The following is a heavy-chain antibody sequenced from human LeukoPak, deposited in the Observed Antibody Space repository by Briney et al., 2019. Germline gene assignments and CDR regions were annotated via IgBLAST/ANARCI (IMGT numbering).Heavy chain of an antibody. Sequence: SETLSLTCAVYGGPFSGYYWSWIRQSPGKGLEWIGEINHSGSTNYNPSLKSRVTISVDTSKNQFSLKLSSVTAADTAVYYLARGRASYDFWSGYLFDYWGQGTLVTVSS. J-gene: IGHJ4*02. V-gene: IGHV4-34*01. D-gene: IGHD3-3*01. CDR1: GGPFSGYY. CDR3: ARGRASYDFWSGYLFDY. CDR2: INHSGST.